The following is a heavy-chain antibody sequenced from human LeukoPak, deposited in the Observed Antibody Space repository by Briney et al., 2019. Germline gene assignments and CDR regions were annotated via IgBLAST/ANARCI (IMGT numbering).Heavy chain of an antibody. CDR2: ISSSSSYI. D-gene: IGHD4-23*01. Sequence: GGSLRLSCTASGFTFSIYSMNWVRQAPGKGLEWVSSISSSSSYIYYADSVKGRFTISRDNAKNSLYLQMNSLRAEDTAVYYCAREWPYGGNMPDYWGQGTLVTVSS. J-gene: IGHJ4*02. CDR3: AREWPYGGNMPDY. V-gene: IGHV3-21*01. CDR1: GFTFSIYS.